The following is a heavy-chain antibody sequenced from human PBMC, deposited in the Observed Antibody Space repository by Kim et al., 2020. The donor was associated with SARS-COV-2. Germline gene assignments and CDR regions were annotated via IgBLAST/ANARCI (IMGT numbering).Heavy chain of an antibody. Sequence: GGSLRLSCAVSGFTFTNVRMSWVRQTPGKGLEWVGRINSKIDGETTDYAASVKGRFSISRDEAKNTLYLQMTSLKIEDTAVYYCTTHRVVAGLFDYWGQGTLITVSS. J-gene: IGHJ4*02. CDR1: GFTFTNVR. D-gene: IGHD6-19*01. CDR3: TTHRVVAGLFDY. CDR2: INSKIDGETT. V-gene: IGHV3-15*01.